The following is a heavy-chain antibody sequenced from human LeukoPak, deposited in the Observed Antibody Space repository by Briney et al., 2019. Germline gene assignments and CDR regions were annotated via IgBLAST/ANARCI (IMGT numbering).Heavy chain of an antibody. CDR1: GGSFSGYY. CDR2: INHSGST. Sequence: SETLSLTCAVYGGSFSGYYWSWIRQPPGKGLEWIGEINHSGSTNYNPSLKSRVTISVDTSKNQFSLKLSSVTAADTAVYYCARAAGHYYDSSGYYPGYYFDYWGQGTLVTVSS. J-gene: IGHJ4*02. CDR3: ARAAGHYYDSSGYYPGYYFDY. V-gene: IGHV4-34*01. D-gene: IGHD3-22*01.